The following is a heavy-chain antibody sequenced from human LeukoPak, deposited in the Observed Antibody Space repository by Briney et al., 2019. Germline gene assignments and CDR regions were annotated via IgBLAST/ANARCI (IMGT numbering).Heavy chain of an antibody. J-gene: IGHJ5*01. CDR3: AKDRTVLRYYDWAPNWFDP. CDR2: NRGNRGST. CDR1: GFTMSIYT. Sequence: GGSLRLSRAPSGFTMSIYTVSSVREARGKGLGWVSDNRGNRGSTYDADAVKSRFTISRDNSKNTLYLQMNSMRAEDTAVHYCAKDRTVLRYYDWAPNWFDPWGQGTLVTVSS. D-gene: IGHD3-9*01. V-gene: IGHV3-23*01.